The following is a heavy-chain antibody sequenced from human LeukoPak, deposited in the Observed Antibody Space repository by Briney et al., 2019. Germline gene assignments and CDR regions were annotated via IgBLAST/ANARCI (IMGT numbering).Heavy chain of an antibody. CDR3: ARQGTYSSAIGMGY. CDR2: INPSGGST. D-gene: IGHD6-19*01. Sequence: ASVKVSCKASGYTFNNHYMYWVRQAPGQGLEWMGVINPSGGSTSYAQKFQGRVTMTRDTSTRTVYMEVNSLRSEDTTVYYCARQGTYSSAIGMGYWGQGTLVTVSS. V-gene: IGHV1-46*02. J-gene: IGHJ4*02. CDR1: GYTFNNHY.